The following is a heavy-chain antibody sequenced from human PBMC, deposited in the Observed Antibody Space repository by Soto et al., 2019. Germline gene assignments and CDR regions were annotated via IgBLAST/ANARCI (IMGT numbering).Heavy chain of an antibody. Sequence: EVQLLESGGGLVQPGVSLRLSCAASGFTFSSYAMSWVRQAPGKGLEWVSAISGSGGSTYYADSVKGRFTISRDNSKNTRSLQMHSLRAEDTAVYYCAKDPVVWRGTDYYYYGMDVWGQGTTVTVSS. D-gene: IGHD3-3*01. J-gene: IGHJ6*01. CDR2: ISGSGGST. V-gene: IGHV3-23*01. CDR1: GFTFSSYA. CDR3: AKDPVVWRGTDYYYYGMDV.